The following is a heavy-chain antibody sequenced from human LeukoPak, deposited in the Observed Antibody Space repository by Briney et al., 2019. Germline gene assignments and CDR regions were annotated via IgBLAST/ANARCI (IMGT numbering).Heavy chain of an antibody. J-gene: IGHJ6*03. CDR3: ARAGTESRWGLPRADYYYMDV. Sequence: GASVKVSCKASGYTFTDYYMHWVRQAPGQGLEWMGWIKPNTGDTNSAQKSQGRVTLTRDTSISAAYMELSNLRSDGTAVYYCARAGTESRWGLPRADYYYMDVWAKGTTVTVSS. V-gene: IGHV1-2*02. CDR1: GYTFTDYY. D-gene: IGHD1-26*01. CDR2: IKPNTGDT.